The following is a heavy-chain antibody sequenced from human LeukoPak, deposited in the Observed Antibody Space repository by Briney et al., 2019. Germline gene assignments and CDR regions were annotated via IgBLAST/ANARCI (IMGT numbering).Heavy chain of an antibody. CDR2: IYYDGST. CDR1: GAPLSSYY. D-gene: IGHD2-21*01. Sequence: SETLSLTCTVSGAPLSSYYWSWIRQSPWKGLEWIGYIYYDGSTNYNPSLQSRVTISVDTSKNQFSVKLKSVTAADTAVYYCARSRVIGASPYHCDYGGQGTLVTVSS. CDR3: ARSRVIGASPYHCDY. V-gene: IGHV4-59*01. J-gene: IGHJ4*02.